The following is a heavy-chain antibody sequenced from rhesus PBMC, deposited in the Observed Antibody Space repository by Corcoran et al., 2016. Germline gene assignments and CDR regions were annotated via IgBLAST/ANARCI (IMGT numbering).Heavy chain of an antibody. CDR1: GFSFISTY. V-gene: IGHV3-59*01. Sequence: EVRLVESGGGLARPGGPLRLSCAASGFSFISTYMHWVRQASGKGLEWISRISNGGETSWYANSVRGRFTISRDNAKNTLYLQMDSLRPEDTAVYYCATNWSPDDWGRGVRVIVSS. D-gene: IGHD6-13*01. CDR2: ISNGGETS. CDR3: ATNWSPDD. J-gene: IGHJ4*01.